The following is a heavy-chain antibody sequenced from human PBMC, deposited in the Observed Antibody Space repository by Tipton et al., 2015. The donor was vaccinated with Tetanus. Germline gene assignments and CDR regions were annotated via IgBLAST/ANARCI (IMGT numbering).Heavy chain of an antibody. Sequence: SLRLSCTASGFTFKSYTLNWVRQAPGKGLEWVSSISGSGNYIYYADSVKGRFTISRANAKNSLYLQMNSLRADDTAVYFCARVHTPGLLGRYPFDYWGQGTLVTVSS. V-gene: IGHV3-21*01. J-gene: IGHJ4*02. CDR2: ISGSGNYI. D-gene: IGHD2-21*02. CDR1: GFTFKSYT. CDR3: ARVHTPGLLGRYPFDY.